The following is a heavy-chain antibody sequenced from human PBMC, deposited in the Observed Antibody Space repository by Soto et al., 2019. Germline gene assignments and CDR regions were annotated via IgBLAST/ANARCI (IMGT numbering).Heavy chain of an antibody. CDR2: IRSKSYGGAA. V-gene: IGHV3-49*03. Sequence: EVQLVESGGGLEQPGRSLRLSCTASGYTFRDFGVSWFRQAPGKGLEWVGFIRSKSYGGAADYAASVTGRLIISRDDSKSIAYLQMNGLKIEDAAVYYCTKIYGSGSYLPDYWGQGTRVTVSS. CDR1: GYTFRDFG. J-gene: IGHJ4*02. D-gene: IGHD3-10*01. CDR3: TKIYGSGSYLPDY.